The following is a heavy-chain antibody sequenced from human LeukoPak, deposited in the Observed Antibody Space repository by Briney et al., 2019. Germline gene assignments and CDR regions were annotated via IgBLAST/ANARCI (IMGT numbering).Heavy chain of an antibody. J-gene: IGHJ2*01. CDR2: ISTDGSYK. CDR3: ARSLIPGRWYFDL. CDR1: GFTFSSFP. D-gene: IGHD3-16*01. V-gene: IGHV3-30*04. Sequence: GGSLRLSCAASGFTFSSFPFHWVRQAPGKGLEWVAAISTDGSYKYHGDSVKGRFTISRDNPMNTLYLQMNGLRPDDTAVYYCARSLIPGRWYFDLWGRGTLVTVSS.